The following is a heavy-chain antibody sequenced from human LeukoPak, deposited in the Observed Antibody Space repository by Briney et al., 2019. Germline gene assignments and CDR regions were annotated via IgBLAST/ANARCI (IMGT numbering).Heavy chain of an antibody. CDR3: AKDLFIRDYGDYYDAFDI. J-gene: IGHJ3*02. D-gene: IGHD4-17*01. CDR1: GFTFDDYG. Sequence: GGSLRLSCAPSGFTFDDYGMSWVPQAPGKGLEWVSAISGSGGSTYYADSVKGRFTISRDNSKNTLYLQMNSLRAEDTAVYYCAKDLFIRDYGDYYDAFDIWGQGTMVTVSS. V-gene: IGHV3-23*01. CDR2: ISGSGGST.